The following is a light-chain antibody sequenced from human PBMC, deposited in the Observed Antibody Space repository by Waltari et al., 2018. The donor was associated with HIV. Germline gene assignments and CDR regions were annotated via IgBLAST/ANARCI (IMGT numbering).Light chain of an antibody. J-gene: IGLJ2*01. Sequence: QSALTQPPSASGSPGQSVTISCTGTSNDVGGYNYVSWYQQHPDKAPKLMIYEVSKRPSGVPDRFFGSKSGNTASLTVSRLQADDEADYYCSSYVGGHTVIFGGGTKLTVL. V-gene: IGLV2-8*01. CDR2: EVS. CDR3: SSYVGGHTVI. CDR1: SNDVGGYNY.